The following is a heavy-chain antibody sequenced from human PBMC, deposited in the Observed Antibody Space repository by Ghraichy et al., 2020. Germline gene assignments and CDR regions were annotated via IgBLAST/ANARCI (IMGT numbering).Heavy chain of an antibody. Sequence: SVKVSCKAAGGTFRSYPVNWVRQAPGQGLEWMGGIIPILGTTNYPQKFQGRVTITADRSTSTAYMELSSLKSEDTAVYYCAKVKTVTYQYGSGSRVSMDVWGNGTTVTVSS. CDR1: GGTFRSYP. CDR2: IIPILGTT. CDR3: AKVKTVTYQYGSGSRVSMDV. V-gene: IGHV1-69*10. J-gene: IGHJ6*04. D-gene: IGHD3-10*01.